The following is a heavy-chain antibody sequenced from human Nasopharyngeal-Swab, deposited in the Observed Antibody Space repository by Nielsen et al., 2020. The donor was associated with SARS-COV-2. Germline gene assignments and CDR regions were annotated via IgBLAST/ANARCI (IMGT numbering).Heavy chain of an antibody. Sequence: GGSLRLSCAASGFTFSSYAMSWVRQAPGKGLEWVANIKQDGSEKYYVDSVKGRFTISRDNAKNSLYLQMSSLRAEDTAVYYCARMNYYFYYGMDVWGQGTTVTVSS. J-gene: IGHJ6*02. CDR2: IKQDGSEK. CDR1: GFTFSSYA. V-gene: IGHV3-7*01. CDR3: ARMNYYFYYGMDV.